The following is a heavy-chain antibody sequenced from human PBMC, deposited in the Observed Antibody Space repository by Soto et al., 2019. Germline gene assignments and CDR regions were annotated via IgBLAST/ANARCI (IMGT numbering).Heavy chain of an antibody. Sequence: EVQLVESGGGLVQPGGSLRLSCAASGFTFSSYEMNWVRQAPGKGLEWVSYISSRGSTIYYADSVKGRFTISRDNAKNSLYLQMNSLRAEDTAVYYCARSWGNWFDPWGQGTLVTVSS. D-gene: IGHD7-27*01. CDR2: ISSRGSTI. CDR1: GFTFSSYE. V-gene: IGHV3-48*03. CDR3: ARSWGNWFDP. J-gene: IGHJ5*02.